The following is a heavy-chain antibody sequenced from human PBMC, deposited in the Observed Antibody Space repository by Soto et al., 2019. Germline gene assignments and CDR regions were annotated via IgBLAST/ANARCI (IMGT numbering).Heavy chain of an antibody. CDR2: ISWNSATL. V-gene: IGHV3-9*01. J-gene: IGHJ4*02. D-gene: IGHD3-22*01. CDR3: AKDVGSYYYDTSAYLYDY. CDR1: GFIFEDFA. Sequence: PGGSLRLSCVGSGFIFEDFAMNWVRQAPGKGLEWVSGISWNSATLAYADSVKGRFIVSRDNAKNILYLQMNSLRAEDAALYYCAKDVGSYYYDTSAYLYDYWGQGALVTVSS.